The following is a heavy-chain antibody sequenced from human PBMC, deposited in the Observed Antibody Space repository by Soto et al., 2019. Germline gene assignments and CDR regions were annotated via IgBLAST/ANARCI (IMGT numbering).Heavy chain of an antibody. D-gene: IGHD1-7*01. Sequence: PGESLKISCQGSGYSFGAYWIGWVRQMPGKGLEWMGIIFPGDSDTRYRPSLQGQVTISVDKSINTAYLQWSSLKTSDTAMYFCARGGIIGTPPEYWGQGKQVTVSS. V-gene: IGHV5-51*01. CDR1: GYSFGAYW. CDR2: IFPGDSDT. J-gene: IGHJ4*02. CDR3: ARGGIIGTPPEY.